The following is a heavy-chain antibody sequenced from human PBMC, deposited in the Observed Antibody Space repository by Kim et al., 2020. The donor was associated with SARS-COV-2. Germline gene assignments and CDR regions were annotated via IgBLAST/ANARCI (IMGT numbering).Heavy chain of an antibody. D-gene: IGHD3-10*01. V-gene: IGHV4-39*01. J-gene: IGHJ4*02. Sequence: YNPALKSRVTISVDTSKNQFSLKLRSVTAADTAVYYCDSFLKSSGTHSDYWGQGTLVTVSS. CDR3: DSFLKSSGTHSDY.